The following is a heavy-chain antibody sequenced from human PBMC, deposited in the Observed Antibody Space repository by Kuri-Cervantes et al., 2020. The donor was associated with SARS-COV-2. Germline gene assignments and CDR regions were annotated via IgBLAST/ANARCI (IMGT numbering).Heavy chain of an antibody. D-gene: IGHD6-19*01. CDR2: ISGSGGST. J-gene: IGHJ5*02. V-gene: IGHV3-23*01. Sequence: GESLKISCAASGFTFSSYAMSWVRQAPGKGLEWVSAISGSGGSTYYAGSVKGRFTISRENAKNSLYLQMNSLRAGDTAVYYCAREAVAGSNWFDPWGQGTLVTVSS. CDR1: GFTFSSYA. CDR3: AREAVAGSNWFDP.